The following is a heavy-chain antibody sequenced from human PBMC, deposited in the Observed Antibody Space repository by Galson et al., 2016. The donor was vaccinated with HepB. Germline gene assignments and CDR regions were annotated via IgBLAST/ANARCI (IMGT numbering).Heavy chain of an antibody. CDR1: GFTFSSYG. Sequence: SLRLSCAASGFTFSSYGMHWVRQAPGKGLEWVAVISYDGSNKYYADSVKGRFTISRDNSENTLYLQMNSLRAEDTAVYYCAKAAYSGSYGFDYWGQGTLVTVSS. CDR3: AKAAYSGSYGFDY. J-gene: IGHJ4*02. CDR2: ISYDGSNK. V-gene: IGHV3-30*18. D-gene: IGHD1-26*01.